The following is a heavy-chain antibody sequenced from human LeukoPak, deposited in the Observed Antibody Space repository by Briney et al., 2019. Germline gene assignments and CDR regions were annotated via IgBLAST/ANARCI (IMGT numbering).Heavy chain of an antibody. J-gene: IGHJ4*02. D-gene: IGHD3-16*01. V-gene: IGHV3-33*01. CDR2: IWHDGSKK. Sequence: GGSLRLSCAASGFNFNSCGMHWVRQAPGKGLEWVAVIWHDGSKKYYADSVKGRFTISRDNSKNTLYLQMNSLRVEDSAVYFCARDTAAITGPFDYWGQGTLVTVSS. CDR3: ARDTAAITGPFDY. CDR1: GFNFNSCG.